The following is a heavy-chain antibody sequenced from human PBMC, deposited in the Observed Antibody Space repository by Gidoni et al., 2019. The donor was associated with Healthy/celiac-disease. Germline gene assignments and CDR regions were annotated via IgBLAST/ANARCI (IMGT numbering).Heavy chain of an antibody. CDR1: GGSFSGYY. D-gene: IGHD6-19*01. CDR3: ARGLAADY. Sequence: QVQLQQWGAGLLKPSETLPLTRAVYGGSFSGYYWSWIRQPPGKGLEWIGEINHSGSTNYNPSLKSRVTISVDTSKNQFSLKLSSVTAADTAVYYCARGLAADYWGQGTLVTVSS. CDR2: INHSGST. V-gene: IGHV4-34*01. J-gene: IGHJ4*02.